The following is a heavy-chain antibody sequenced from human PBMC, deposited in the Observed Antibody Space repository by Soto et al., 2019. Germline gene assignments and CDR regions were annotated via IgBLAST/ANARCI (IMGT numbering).Heavy chain of an antibody. CDR1: GGTFSSYA. CDR2: IIPVFGTA. D-gene: IGHD6-19*01. CDR3: ARSAAIAVAGASFAY. J-gene: IGHJ4*02. V-gene: IGHV1-69*12. Sequence: QVQLVQSGAEVKKPGSSVRVSCKASGGTFSSYAISWVRQALGQGLEWMGGIIPVFGTANYAQKFQGRVTITADESTSTAYMELSSLRSEDTAVYYCARSAAIAVAGASFAYWGQGTLVTVSS.